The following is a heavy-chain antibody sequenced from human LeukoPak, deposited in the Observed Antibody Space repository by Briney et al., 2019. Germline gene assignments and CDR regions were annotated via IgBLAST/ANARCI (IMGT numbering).Heavy chain of an antibody. CDR1: GGSFSGYY. CDR3: ARHSPVLLWFGEFAFDP. J-gene: IGHJ5*02. D-gene: IGHD3-10*01. Sequence: PSETLSLTCAVYGGSFSGYYWSWIRQPPGKGLEWIGEINHSGGTNYNPSLKSRVTISVDTSKNQFSLKLSSVTAADTAVYYCARHSPVLLWFGEFAFDPWGQGTLVTVSS. CDR2: INHSGGT. V-gene: IGHV4-34*01.